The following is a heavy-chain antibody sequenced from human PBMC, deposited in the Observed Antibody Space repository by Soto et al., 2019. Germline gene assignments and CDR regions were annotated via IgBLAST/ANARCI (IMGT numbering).Heavy chain of an antibody. CDR3: ASEDDYTSG. V-gene: IGHV4-39*01. Sequence: SETLSLTCTVSGGSISSSSYYWGWIRQPPGKGLEWIGSIYYSGSTYYNPSLKSRVTISVDTSKNQFSLKLSSVTAADTAVYYCASEDDYTSGWGQGTLVTVPQ. CDR1: GGSISSSSYY. D-gene: IGHD4-4*01. CDR2: IYYSGST. J-gene: IGHJ4*02.